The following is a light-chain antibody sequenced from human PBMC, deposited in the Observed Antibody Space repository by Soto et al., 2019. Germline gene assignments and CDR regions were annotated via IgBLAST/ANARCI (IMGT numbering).Light chain of an antibody. Sequence: QAVVTQPPSVSAAPGQKVTISCSGSSSNIGTYYVSWYQHVPGTAPKLLIYDNNERPSGIPARFSGSKSGTSATLRTTGLQTDDEADYHCGTWDSSLSAVVFGGGTKLTVL. CDR2: DNN. CDR1: SSNIGTYY. CDR3: GTWDSSLSAVV. V-gene: IGLV1-51*01. J-gene: IGLJ2*01.